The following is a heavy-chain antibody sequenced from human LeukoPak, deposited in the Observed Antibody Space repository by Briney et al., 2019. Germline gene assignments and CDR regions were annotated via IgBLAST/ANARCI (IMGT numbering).Heavy chain of an antibody. CDR2: ISSSGSTI. V-gene: IGHV3-11*01. CDR3: ARARGVGGYRYDSSGSYY. D-gene: IGHD3-22*01. Sequence: GGSLRLSCAASGFTFSDYYMSWIRQDPGKGLEWVSYISSSGSTIYYADSVKGRFTISRDNAKNSLDLQMNSLRAEDTAVYYCARARGVGGYRYDSSGSYYWGQGTLVTVSS. J-gene: IGHJ4*02. CDR1: GFTFSDYY.